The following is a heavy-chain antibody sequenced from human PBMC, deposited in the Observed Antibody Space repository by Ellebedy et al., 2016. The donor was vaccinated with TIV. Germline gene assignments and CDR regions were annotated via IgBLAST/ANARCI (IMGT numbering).Heavy chain of an antibody. CDR2: ISGSGGST. CDR1: GFTFSSYA. D-gene: IGHD2-21*02. Sequence: GESLKISCAASGFTFSSYAMSWVRQAPGKGLEWVSAISGSGGSTYYADSVKGRFTISRDNSKNTLYLQMNSLRAEDTAVYYCAKSARAYCGGDCYYHLDYWGQGTLVTVSS. J-gene: IGHJ4*02. V-gene: IGHV3-23*01. CDR3: AKSARAYCGGDCYYHLDY.